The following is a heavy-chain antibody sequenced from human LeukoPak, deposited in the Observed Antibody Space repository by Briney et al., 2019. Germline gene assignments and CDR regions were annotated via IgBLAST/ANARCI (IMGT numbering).Heavy chain of an antibody. V-gene: IGHV3-21*01. D-gene: IGHD3-3*01. CDR1: GFTFRSFS. CDR3: ARCEDFWSGYYSYYNGMDV. Sequence: GGSLRLSCAASGFTFRSFSMNWVRQAPGKGLEWVSSISSSSSYIYYADSVKGRITISRDNAKNSVYLQMNSLRAEDTAVYYCARCEDFWSGYYSYYNGMDVWGQGTTVTVSS. J-gene: IGHJ6*02. CDR2: ISSSSSYI.